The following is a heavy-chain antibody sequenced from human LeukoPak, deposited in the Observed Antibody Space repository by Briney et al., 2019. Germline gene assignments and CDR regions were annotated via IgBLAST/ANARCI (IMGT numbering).Heavy chain of an antibody. CDR3: AKGQEWELPSYFDY. J-gene: IGHJ4*02. D-gene: IGHD1-26*01. CDR1: GFTLSSYE. V-gene: IGHV3-23*01. Sequence: GGSLRLSCTVSGFTLSSYEMTWFRQAPGKGLEWVSGIRGSGGSTYYADSVKGRFTISRDNSKNTLYLQMNSLRAEDTAVYYCAKGQEWELPSYFDYWGQGTLVTVSS. CDR2: IRGSGGST.